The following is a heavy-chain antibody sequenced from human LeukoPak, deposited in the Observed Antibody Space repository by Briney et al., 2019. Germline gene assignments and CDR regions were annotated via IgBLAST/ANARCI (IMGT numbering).Heavy chain of an antibody. Sequence: GASVTASCKASGYTFTSYAMNWVRQAPGQGLEWMGWISAYNGNTNYAQKLQGRVTMTTDTSTSTAYMELRSLRSDDTAVYYCARDWGGQYSSSWYDYWGQGTLVTVSS. CDR1: GYTFTSYA. CDR3: ARDWGGQYSSSWYDY. V-gene: IGHV1-18*01. CDR2: ISAYNGNT. J-gene: IGHJ4*02. D-gene: IGHD6-13*01.